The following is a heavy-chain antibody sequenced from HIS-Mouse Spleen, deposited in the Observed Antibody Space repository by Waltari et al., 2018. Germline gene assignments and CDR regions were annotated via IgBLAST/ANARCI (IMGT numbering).Heavy chain of an antibody. D-gene: IGHD6-13*01. CDR2: IYYSVRT. Sequence: QLQLQESGPGLVKPSETLSLTCTVSGGSISSSSYYWGWISQPPGKGLEWIGSIYYSVRTYYNPSLRSRVTISVDTSKNQFSLKLSSVTAADTAVYYCAREIPYSSSWYDWYFDLWGRGTLVTVSS. CDR3: AREIPYSSSWYDWYFDL. J-gene: IGHJ2*01. CDR1: GGSISSSSYY. V-gene: IGHV4-39*07.